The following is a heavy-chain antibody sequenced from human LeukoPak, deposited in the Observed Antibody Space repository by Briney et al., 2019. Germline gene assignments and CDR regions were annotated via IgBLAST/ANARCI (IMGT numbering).Heavy chain of an antibody. CDR3: TTDYYGSYDK. CDR2: IKSKTDGGTT. J-gene: IGHJ4*02. V-gene: IGHV3-15*01. Sequence: PGGSLRLSCAASGFTFRNACMSWVRQAPGKGLEWVGRIKSKTDGGTTDYAAPVKGRLSISSNDSKNTLYLQMNSLKTEETAVYYCTTDYYGSYDKWGQGTLVTVSS. D-gene: IGHD1-26*01. CDR1: GFTFRNAC.